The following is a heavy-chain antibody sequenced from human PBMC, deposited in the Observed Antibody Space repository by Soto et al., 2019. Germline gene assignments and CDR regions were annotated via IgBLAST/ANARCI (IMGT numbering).Heavy chain of an antibody. Sequence: GGSLRLSCAASGFTFSSYEMNWVRQAPGKGLEWVSHISSSGSTIYYADSVKGRFTISRDNAKNSLYLQMNSLRAEDTAVYYCARDREGALPFDYWGQGTLVTAPQ. CDR1: GFTFSSYE. CDR3: ARDREGALPFDY. V-gene: IGHV3-48*03. CDR2: ISSSGSTI. J-gene: IGHJ4*02. D-gene: IGHD1-26*01.